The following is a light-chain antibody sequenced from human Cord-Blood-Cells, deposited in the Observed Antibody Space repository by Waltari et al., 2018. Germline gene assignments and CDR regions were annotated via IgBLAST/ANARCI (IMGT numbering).Light chain of an antibody. CDR1: QSVSSN. CDR2: GAS. V-gene: IGKV3-15*01. CDR3: QQYNNWPPT. J-gene: IGKJ1*01. Sequence: EIVMTQSPATLSVYPGERATISCRASQSVSSNLAWYQQKPGQAPRLLIYGASTRATGIPARLSGSGSGTEFTLTISSLQSEDFAVYYCQQYNNWPPTFGQGTKVEIK.